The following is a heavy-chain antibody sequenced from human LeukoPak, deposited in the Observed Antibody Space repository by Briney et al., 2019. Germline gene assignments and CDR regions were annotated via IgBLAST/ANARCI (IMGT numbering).Heavy chain of an antibody. J-gene: IGHJ4*02. CDR1: GFTFTSHA. CDR2: IASDGRDK. V-gene: IGHV3-30*04. Sequence: GGSLRLSCAASGFTFTSHAMHWVRQAPGKWLEWATVIASDGRDKHYADSVKGRFTISRDNSKNTVYLQMDSLRTEDTAIYYCARDLTRSARYDFDFWGPGTLVTVSS. D-gene: IGHD6-6*01. CDR3: ARDLTRSARYDFDF.